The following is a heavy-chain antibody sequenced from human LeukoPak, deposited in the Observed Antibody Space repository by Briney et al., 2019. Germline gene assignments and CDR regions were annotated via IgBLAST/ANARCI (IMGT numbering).Heavy chain of an antibody. CDR3: ARLYYGSGLDY. CDR2: INHSGST. Sequence: PSGTLSLTCAVYGGSFSGYYWSWIRQPPGKGLEWIGEINHSGSTNCNPSLKSRVTISVDTSKNQFSLKLSSVTAADTAVYYCARLYYGSGLDYWGQGTLVTVSS. CDR1: GGSFSGYY. D-gene: IGHD3-10*01. J-gene: IGHJ4*02. V-gene: IGHV4-34*01.